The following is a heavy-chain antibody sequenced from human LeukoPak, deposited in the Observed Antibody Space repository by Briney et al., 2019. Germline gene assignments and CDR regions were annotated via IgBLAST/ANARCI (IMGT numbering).Heavy chain of an antibody. J-gene: IGHJ4*02. CDR3: ARVSGIVVVPAAINFDY. Sequence: ASVKVSCKASGYTFTSYGISWVRQAPGQGLERMGWISAYNGNTNYAQKLQGRVTMTTDTSTSTAYMELRSLRSDDTAVYYCARVSGIVVVPAAINFDYWGQGTLVTVSS. V-gene: IGHV1-18*01. CDR1: GYTFTSYG. CDR2: ISAYNGNT. D-gene: IGHD2-2*01.